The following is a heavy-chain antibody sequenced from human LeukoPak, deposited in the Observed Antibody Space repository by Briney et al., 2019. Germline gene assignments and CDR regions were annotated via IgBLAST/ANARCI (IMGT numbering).Heavy chain of an antibody. D-gene: IGHD6-13*01. CDR2: IYTSGST. J-gene: IGHJ6*03. CDR3: AREAAAGDYSYYYMDV. V-gene: IGHV4-61*02. CDR1: GGSISSGSYY. Sequence: SETLSLTCTVSGGSISSGSYYWSWIRQPAGKGLEWIGRIYTSGSTNYTPSLKSRVTISVDTSKNQFSLKLSSVTAADTAVYYCAREAAAGDYSYYYMDVWGKGTTVTVSS.